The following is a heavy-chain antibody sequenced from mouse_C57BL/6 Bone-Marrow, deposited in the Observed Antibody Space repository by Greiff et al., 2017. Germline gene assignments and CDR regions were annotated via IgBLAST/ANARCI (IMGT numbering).Heavy chain of an antibody. CDR3: AGREGYGVRAY. CDR2: IDPSDSYT. D-gene: IGHD2-2*01. V-gene: IGHV1-69*01. J-gene: IGHJ3*01. Sequence: QVQLKQPGAELVMPGASVKLSCTASGYTFTSYWMHWVQQRPGQGLEWIGEIDPSDSYTNYNQKFKGKFTLTVAKSSSTAYLQLSSLTSEDSAVGYCAGREGYGVRAYWGRGTLVTVSA. CDR1: GYTFTSYW.